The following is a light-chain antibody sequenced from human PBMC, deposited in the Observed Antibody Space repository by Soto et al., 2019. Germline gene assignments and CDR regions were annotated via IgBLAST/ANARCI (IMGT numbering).Light chain of an antibody. CDR2: MNN. CDR3: ATWDDSLISPV. J-gene: IGLJ3*02. CDR1: SSNIGINI. Sequence: QSVLTQPPSASGTPGQTVTIPCSGSSSNIGINIMYWYQQLPGTAPKLLIYMNNQRPSGVPDRFSGSKSGTSASLAISGLRSEDEADYFCATWDDSLISPVFGGGTKVTVL. V-gene: IGLV1-47*01.